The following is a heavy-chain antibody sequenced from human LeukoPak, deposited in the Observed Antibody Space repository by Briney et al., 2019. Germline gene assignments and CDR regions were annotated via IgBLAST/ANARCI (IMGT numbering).Heavy chain of an antibody. Sequence: SETLSLTCTVSGYSISSGYYWGWIRQPPGKGLEWIGSIYHSGSTNYNPSLKSRVTISVDTSKNQFSLKLSSVTAADTAVYYCARRGQWLVRWGQGTLVTVSS. CDR2: IYHSGST. D-gene: IGHD6-19*01. CDR1: GYSISSGYY. J-gene: IGHJ4*02. V-gene: IGHV4-38-2*02. CDR3: ARRGQWLVR.